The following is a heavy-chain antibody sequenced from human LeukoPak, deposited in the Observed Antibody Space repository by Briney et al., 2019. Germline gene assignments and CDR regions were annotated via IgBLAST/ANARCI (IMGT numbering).Heavy chain of an antibody. CDR2: ISSSSSYI. V-gene: IGHV3-21*01. J-gene: IGHJ4*02. CDR1: GFTFSSYS. Sequence: GGSLRLSCAASGFTFSSYSMNWVRQAPGKGLEWVSSISSSSSYIYYADSVKGRFTISRDNAKNSLYLQMNSLRAEDTAVYYCARGGDKETSCSGGSCYGAFWGQGTLVTVSS. CDR3: ARGGDKETSCSGGSCYGAF. D-gene: IGHD2-15*01.